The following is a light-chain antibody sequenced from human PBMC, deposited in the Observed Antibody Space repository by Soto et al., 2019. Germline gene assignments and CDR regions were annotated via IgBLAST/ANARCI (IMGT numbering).Light chain of an antibody. CDR2: DAS. J-gene: IGKJ4*01. Sequence: EIVLTQSPATLSLSPGERASLSCRASQSVGSYLAWYQQKPGQAPRLLIYDASNRATGIPVRFSGSGSGTDFTLTISSLAPEDFAVYYCHQRSNSPLTFGGGTKVDIK. V-gene: IGKV3-11*01. CDR3: HQRSNSPLT. CDR1: QSVGSY.